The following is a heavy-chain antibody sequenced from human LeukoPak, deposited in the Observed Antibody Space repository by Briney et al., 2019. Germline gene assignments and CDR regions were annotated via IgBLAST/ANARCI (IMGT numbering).Heavy chain of an antibody. CDR3: ARENQVRKGDYYYYYMDV. V-gene: IGHV3-30*03. Sequence: GGSLRLSCAASGFTFSSYGMHWVRQAPGKGLEWVAVISYDGSNKYYADSVKGRFTISRDNSKNTLYLQMNSLRAEDTAVYYCARENQVRKGDYYYYYMDVWGKGTTVTVSS. J-gene: IGHJ6*03. D-gene: IGHD1-1*01. CDR2: ISYDGSNK. CDR1: GFTFSSYG.